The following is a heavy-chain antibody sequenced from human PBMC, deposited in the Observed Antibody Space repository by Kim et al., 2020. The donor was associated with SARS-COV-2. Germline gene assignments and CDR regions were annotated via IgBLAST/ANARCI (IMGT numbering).Heavy chain of an antibody. CDR3: ARRRGYSYGYAY. CDR2: INHSGST. D-gene: IGHD5-18*01. CDR1: GGSFSGYY. Sequence: SETLSLTCAVYGGSFSGYYWSWIRQPPGKGLEWIGEINHSGSTNYNPSLKSRVTISVDTSKNQFSLKLSSVTAADTAVYYCARRRGYSYGYAYWGQGTLVTVSS. V-gene: IGHV4-34*01. J-gene: IGHJ4*02.